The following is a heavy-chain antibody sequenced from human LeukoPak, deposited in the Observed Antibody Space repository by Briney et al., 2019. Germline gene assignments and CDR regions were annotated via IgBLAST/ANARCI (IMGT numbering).Heavy chain of an antibody. J-gene: IGHJ4*02. D-gene: IGHD6-19*01. V-gene: IGHV3-23*01. CDR3: ARLQRPPSIAVGIFYFDY. CDR1: GFTFSSYN. CDR2: ISSSGANT. Sequence: GGSLRLSCAASGFTFSSYNMNWVRQAPGKGLEWVSLISSSGANTYYADSVKGRFTISRDNSKNTLYLQMNSLRAEDTAIYYCARLQRPPSIAVGIFYFDYWGQGTLVTVSS.